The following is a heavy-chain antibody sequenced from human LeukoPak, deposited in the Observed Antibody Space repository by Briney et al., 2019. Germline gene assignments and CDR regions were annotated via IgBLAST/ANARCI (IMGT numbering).Heavy chain of an antibody. CDR1: GDSITSSSYY. CDR3: ARETDTGMAPDY. D-gene: IGHD5-18*01. J-gene: IGHJ4*02. Sequence: SETLSLTCTVSGDSITSSSYYWGWIRQPPGKGLEWIGSIYYSGSTYYNPSLKSRVTISVDTSKNQSSLKLSSVTAADTAVYYCARETDTGMAPDYWGQGTLVTVSS. CDR2: IYYSGST. V-gene: IGHV4-39*07.